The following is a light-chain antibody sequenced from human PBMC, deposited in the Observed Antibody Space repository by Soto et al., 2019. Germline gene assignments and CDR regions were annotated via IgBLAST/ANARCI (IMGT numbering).Light chain of an antibody. V-gene: IGKV3-20*01. J-gene: IGKJ5*01. CDR2: AAS. CDR3: QQYGSSPPIT. Sequence: EIVLTQSPGTLPLPPGQRATLSCRASQSVTSSYLAWYQQKPGQAPRLLIYAASSRATGIPDRFSGSGSGTDFTLTISRLEPEDFAVYYCQQYGSSPPITFGQGTRLEI. CDR1: QSVTSSY.